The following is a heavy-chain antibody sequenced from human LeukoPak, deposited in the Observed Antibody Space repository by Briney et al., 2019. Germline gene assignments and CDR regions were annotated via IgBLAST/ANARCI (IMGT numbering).Heavy chain of an antibody. Sequence: GGSLRLSCAASGFTFSSYGMHWVRQAPGKGLEWVAVISYDGSNKYYADSVKGRFTISRDNSKNTLYLQMNSLRAEDTAVYYCAKEEQLSYYYGMDAWGQGTTVTVSS. V-gene: IGHV3-30*18. CDR3: AKEEQLSYYYGMDA. CDR2: ISYDGSNK. J-gene: IGHJ6*02. D-gene: IGHD5-24*01. CDR1: GFTFSSYG.